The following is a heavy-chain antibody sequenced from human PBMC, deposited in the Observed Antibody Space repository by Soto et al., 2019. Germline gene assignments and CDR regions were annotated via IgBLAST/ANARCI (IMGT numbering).Heavy chain of an antibody. J-gene: IGHJ6*02. CDR2: INPNSGGA. V-gene: IGHV1-2*04. CDR1: GYTFTSYG. CDR3: ARAFSRKQPKYSYYYFGMDV. D-gene: IGHD5-18*01. Sequence: ASVKVSCKASGYTFTSYGISWVRQAPGQGLEWMGWINPNSGGANYAQKLQGWVTMTRDTSISTAYMELRRLRFDDTAVYYCARAFSRKQPKYSYYYFGMDVWGQGTTVTVSS.